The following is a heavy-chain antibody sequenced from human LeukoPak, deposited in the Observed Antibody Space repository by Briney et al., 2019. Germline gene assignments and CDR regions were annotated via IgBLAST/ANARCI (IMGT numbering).Heavy chain of an antibody. CDR3: AGTTDYSSFLAY. CDR2: TYYRSKWHN. V-gene: IGHV6-1*01. Sequence: SQTLSLTCSISGDSVSSNSAVWNWIRQSPSRGLEWLGRTYYRSKWHNEYAESVKSRISINSDTSKNQFSLQLNSVTPEDTAEYYCAGTTDYSSFLAYWGQGTLVTVSS. J-gene: IGHJ4*02. D-gene: IGHD4-11*01. CDR1: GDSVSSNSAV.